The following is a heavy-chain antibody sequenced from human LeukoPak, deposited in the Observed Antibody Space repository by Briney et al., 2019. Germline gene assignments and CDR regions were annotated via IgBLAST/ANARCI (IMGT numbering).Heavy chain of an antibody. V-gene: IGHV3-33*01. CDR1: GFTFSSYG. Sequence: GRSLRLSCAASGFTFSSYGMHWVRQAPGKGLEWVADIWYDGSNKYYADSVKGRFTISRENSKNTLYLQMNSLRAEDTAVYYCARALRGFDYWGQGTLVTVSS. CDR3: ARALRGFDY. CDR2: IWYDGSNK. J-gene: IGHJ4*02. D-gene: IGHD3-10*01.